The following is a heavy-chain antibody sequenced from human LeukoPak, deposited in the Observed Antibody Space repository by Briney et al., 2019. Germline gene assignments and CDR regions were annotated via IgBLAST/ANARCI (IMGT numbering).Heavy chain of an antibody. V-gene: IGHV1-2*02. CDR3: AREIIGYYDTSVNDY. D-gene: IGHD3-22*01. CDR2: INPNSGGT. Sequence: GASVKVSCKASGYTFTGYYMHWVRQAPGQGLEWMGWINPNSGGTNYAQKFQGRVTMTRDTSISTAYMELSRLRSDDTAVYYCAREIIGYYDTSVNDYWGQGTLVTVSS. J-gene: IGHJ4*02. CDR1: GYTFTGYY.